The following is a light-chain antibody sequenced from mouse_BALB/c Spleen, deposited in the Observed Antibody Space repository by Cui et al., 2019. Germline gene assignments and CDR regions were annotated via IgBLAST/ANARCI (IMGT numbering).Light chain of an antibody. Sequence: DIVMTQSQKFMSTSVGDRVSIACKASQNVDTAVAWYQQKPGQSPKLLIYSASNRYTGVPDRFTGSGSGTDFTLTISNMQSEDLADYFCQQYSSYPLTFGAGTKLELK. CDR1: QNVDTA. J-gene: IGKJ5*01. V-gene: IGKV6-13*01. CDR2: SAS. CDR3: QQYSSYPLT.